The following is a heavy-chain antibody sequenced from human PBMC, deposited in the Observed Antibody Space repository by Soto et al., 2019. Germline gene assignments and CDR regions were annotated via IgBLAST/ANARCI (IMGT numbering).Heavy chain of an antibody. Sequence: GGSRRLSCVASGFDLTSSRMNWVRQAPGKGLEWVASISGSGKDTFYRHSVKGRFAISRDSAGTSLFLRMDSVKVEDTAVYHCARVHLVAGSAFYCAMDVWGQGTAVTVSS. J-gene: IGHJ6*02. CDR2: ISGSGKDT. CDR1: GFDLTSSR. V-gene: IGHV3-21*01. D-gene: IGHD6-6*01. CDR3: ARVHLVAGSAFYCAMDV.